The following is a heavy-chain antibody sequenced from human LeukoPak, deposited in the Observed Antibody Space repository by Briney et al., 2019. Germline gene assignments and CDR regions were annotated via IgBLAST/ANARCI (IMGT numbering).Heavy chain of an antibody. D-gene: IGHD3-9*01. V-gene: IGHV3-11*06. CDR1: GFTFSDYY. J-gene: IGHJ4*02. CDR2: ISSSSSYT. CDR3: ARGARYFDWTSPPAHFDY. Sequence: GGSLRLSCAASGFTFSDYYMSWIRQAPGKGLEWVSYISSSSSYTNYADSVKGRFTISRDNAKNSLYLQMNSLRAEDTAVYYCARGARYFDWTSPPAHFDYWGQGTLVTVSS.